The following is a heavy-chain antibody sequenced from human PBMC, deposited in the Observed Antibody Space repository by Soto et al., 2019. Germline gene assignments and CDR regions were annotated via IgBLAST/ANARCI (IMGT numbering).Heavy chain of an antibody. D-gene: IGHD3-22*01. CDR2: IYYSGTT. Sequence: QVQLQESGPGLVEPSQTLSLTCTVSGGSITSGGYYWSWIRQHPGKGLEWIGYIYYSGTTSYNPSLKSRVTISRDTSKNLFSLNLSSVTAADTAIYYCARGYSSGYLGNWFDPWGQGSLVTVPS. J-gene: IGHJ5*02. V-gene: IGHV4-31*03. CDR1: GGSITSGGYY. CDR3: ARGYSSGYLGNWFDP.